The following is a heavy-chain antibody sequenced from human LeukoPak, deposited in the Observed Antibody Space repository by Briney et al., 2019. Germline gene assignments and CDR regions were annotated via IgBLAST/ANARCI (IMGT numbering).Heavy chain of an antibody. CDR2: INPNSDFT. D-gene: IGHD1-1*01. J-gene: IGHJ4*02. CDR3: ARPIRPGSPKTASNC. V-gene: IGHV1-2*02. Sequence: ASVKVSCKTSGYTFTAYYMHWVRQAPGQGLEWMGWINPNSDFTNFAQNFQGRVTMTSDTSISTAYMELSRLRSDDTAVYYCARPIRPGSPKTASNCWGQGTLVTVSS. CDR1: GYTFTAYY.